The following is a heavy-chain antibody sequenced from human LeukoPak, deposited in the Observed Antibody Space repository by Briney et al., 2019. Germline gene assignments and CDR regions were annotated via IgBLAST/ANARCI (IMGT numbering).Heavy chain of an antibody. V-gene: IGHV3-33*06. CDR2: IWYDGSNK. CDR1: GFTFSSYG. Sequence: PGRSLRLSCAASGFTFSSYGMHWVRQAPGKGLEWVAVIWYDGSNKYYADSVKGRFTISRDNSKNTLYLQMNSLRAEDTAVYYCAKDPCSTTSCYSVYWGQGTLVTVSS. J-gene: IGHJ4*02. CDR3: AKDPCSTTSCYSVY. D-gene: IGHD2-2*01.